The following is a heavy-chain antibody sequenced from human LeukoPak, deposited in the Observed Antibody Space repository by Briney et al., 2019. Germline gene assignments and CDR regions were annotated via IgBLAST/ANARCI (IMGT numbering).Heavy chain of an antibody. CDR1: GFTFSTYE. Sequence: GGSLRLSCAASGFTFSTYEMNWVRQAPGKGLEWVSYISSSGSTIYYANPVKGRFTISRDNAKNSLYLQMNSLRAEDTAVYYCARDRSYNSGWLDYWGQGTLVTVSS. D-gene: IGHD6-19*01. CDR3: ARDRSYNSGWLDY. CDR2: ISSSGSTI. J-gene: IGHJ4*02. V-gene: IGHV3-48*03.